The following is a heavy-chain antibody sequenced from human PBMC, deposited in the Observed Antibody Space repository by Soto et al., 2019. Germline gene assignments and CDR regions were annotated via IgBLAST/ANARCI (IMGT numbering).Heavy chain of an antibody. CDR3: ATDYWAGTTG. CDR1: GYTRTELS. D-gene: IGHD1-7*01. Sequence: GXPGNLACRVAGYTRTELSIDWLRQAPGKGLEWMGGFDPEDVETIYAQKFQGRVTMTEDTSTDTAYMELSSLRSEDTAVYYCATDYWAGTTGWGQGTLVTVSS. V-gene: IGHV1-24*01. CDR2: FDPEDVET. J-gene: IGHJ4*02.